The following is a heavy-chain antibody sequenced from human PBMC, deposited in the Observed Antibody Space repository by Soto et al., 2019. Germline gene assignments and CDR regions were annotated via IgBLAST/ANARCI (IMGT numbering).Heavy chain of an antibody. CDR2: IYTSGST. Sequence: PSETLSLTCTVSGGSISSYYWSWIRQPAGEGLEWIGRIYTSGSTNYNPSLKSRVTMSVDTSKNQFSLKLSSVTAADTAVYYCARDPYYYGSGSYIVWGQGTLVTVSS. D-gene: IGHD3-10*01. CDR3: ARDPYYYGSGSYIV. J-gene: IGHJ4*02. V-gene: IGHV4-4*07. CDR1: GGSISSYY.